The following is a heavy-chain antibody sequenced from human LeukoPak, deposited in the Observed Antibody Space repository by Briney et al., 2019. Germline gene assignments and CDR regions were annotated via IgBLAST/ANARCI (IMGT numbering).Heavy chain of an antibody. J-gene: IGHJ4*02. V-gene: IGHV3-23*01. Sequence: GGSLRLSCAASGFTFNNYVLGWVRQAPGKGREWVSGIDNIGGATNYADSVQGRFTVSRDNSKNTLYLQMNNLRAEDTAVYYCATTRVCGGVLLRPSCLYFEDWGQGALVTVSS. CDR2: IDNIGGAT. D-gene: IGHD3-10*01. CDR3: ATTRVCGGVLLRPSCLYFED. CDR1: GFTFNNYV.